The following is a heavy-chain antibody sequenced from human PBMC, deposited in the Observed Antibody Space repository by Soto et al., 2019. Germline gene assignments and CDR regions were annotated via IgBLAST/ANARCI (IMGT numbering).Heavy chain of an antibody. Sequence: PSETLSLTCTVSGGSISSYYWSWIRQPAGKGLEWIGRIYTSGSTNYNPSLKSRVTMSVDTSKNQFSLKLSSVTAADTAVYYCARGPTLSSSSRLSWFDPWGQGTLVTVSS. D-gene: IGHD6-6*01. V-gene: IGHV4-4*07. CDR3: ARGPTLSSSSRLSWFDP. CDR1: GGSISSYY. CDR2: IYTSGST. J-gene: IGHJ5*02.